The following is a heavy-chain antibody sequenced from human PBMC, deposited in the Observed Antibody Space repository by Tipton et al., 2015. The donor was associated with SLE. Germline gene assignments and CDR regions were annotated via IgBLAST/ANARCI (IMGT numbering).Heavy chain of an antibody. CDR2: INQDGSET. J-gene: IGHJ4*02. D-gene: IGHD3-3*01. V-gene: IGHV3-7*01. CDR3: AREGRLRFFLY. CDR1: GFTFSNTW. Sequence: GSLRLSCAASGFTFSNTWMTWVRQAPGKGLEWVAQINQDGSETYYTDSVKGRFTISRDNAKSSLFLQMNTLRAEDTAVYYCAREGRLRFFLYWGQGTRVTVSS.